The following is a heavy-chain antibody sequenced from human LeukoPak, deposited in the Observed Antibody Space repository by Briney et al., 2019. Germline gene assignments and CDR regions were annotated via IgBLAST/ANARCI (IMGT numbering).Heavy chain of an antibody. Sequence: GGSLRLSCAASGFTVSSNYMSWVRQAPGKGLEWVSVIYSGGSTYYADSVKGRLTISRDNSKNTLYLQMNSLRAEDTAVYYCARVLGITMIVVEYAFDIWGQGTMVTVSS. CDR2: IYSGGST. J-gene: IGHJ3*02. CDR3: ARVLGITMIVVEYAFDI. CDR1: GFTVSSNY. V-gene: IGHV3-53*01. D-gene: IGHD3-22*01.